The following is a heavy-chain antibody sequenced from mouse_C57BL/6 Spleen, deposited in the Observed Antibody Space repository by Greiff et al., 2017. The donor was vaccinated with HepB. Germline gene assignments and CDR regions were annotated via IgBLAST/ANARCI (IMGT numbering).Heavy chain of an antibody. V-gene: IGHV3-6*01. Sequence: EVQVVESGPGLVKPSQSLSLTCSVTGYSITSGYYWNWIRQFPGNKLEWMGYISYDGSNNYNPSLKNRISITRDTSKNQFFLKLNSVTTEDTATYYCAREGLRHYAMDYWGQGTSVTVSS. J-gene: IGHJ4*01. CDR2: ISYDGSN. CDR1: GYSITSGYY. CDR3: AREGLRHYAMDY. D-gene: IGHD2-4*01.